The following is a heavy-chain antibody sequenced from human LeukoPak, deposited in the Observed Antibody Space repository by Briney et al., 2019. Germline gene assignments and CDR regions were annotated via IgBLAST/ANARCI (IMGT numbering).Heavy chain of an antibody. V-gene: IGHV3-30-3*01. D-gene: IGHD1-14*01. CDR2: ISYDGSNK. Sequence: PGGSLRLSCVASGFTFSSYAMHWVRQAPGKGLEWVAVISYDGSNKYYADSVKGRFTISRDNSKNTLYLQMNSLRAEDTAVYYCARYNLQRLFDYWGQGTLVTVSS. CDR1: GFTFSSYA. CDR3: ARYNLQRLFDY. J-gene: IGHJ4*02.